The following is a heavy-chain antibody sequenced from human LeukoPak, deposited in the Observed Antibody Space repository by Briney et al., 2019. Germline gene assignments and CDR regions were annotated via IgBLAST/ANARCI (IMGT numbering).Heavy chain of an antibody. V-gene: IGHV4-4*02. CDR3: SRENGAFSPFGY. D-gene: IGHD2-8*01. J-gene: IGHJ4*02. CDR1: GGSITSTNW. Sequence: SGTLSLTCGVSGGSITSTNWWSWVRPPPGQGLEWIGEVSLSGLTNYNPSLSSRVIMALDTSKNHLSLHLTSVTAADTAVYYCSRENGAFSPFGYWGQGYLVTVLS. CDR2: VSLSGLT.